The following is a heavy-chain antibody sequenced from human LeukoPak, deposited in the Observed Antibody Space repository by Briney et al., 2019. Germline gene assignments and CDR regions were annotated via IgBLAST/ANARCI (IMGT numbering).Heavy chain of an antibody. CDR3: AKDLKYGGNSGFDY. J-gene: IGHJ4*02. Sequence: PGGSLRLSCAASGFTFAGYAMSWVRQAPGKGREWGSAISGSGGYTYYADSVKGRFTISRDNSKNTLYLQMNSLRAEDTAVYHCAKDLKYGGNSGFDYWGQGTLVTVSS. CDR2: ISGSGGYT. V-gene: IGHV3-23*01. CDR1: GFTFAGYA. D-gene: IGHD4-23*01.